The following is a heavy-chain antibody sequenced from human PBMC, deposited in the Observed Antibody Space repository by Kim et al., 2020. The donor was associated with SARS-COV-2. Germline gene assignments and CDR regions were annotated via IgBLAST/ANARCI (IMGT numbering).Heavy chain of an antibody. J-gene: IGHJ6*02. CDR1: GFTFSSYG. V-gene: IGHV3-30*18. Sequence: GGSLRLSCAASGFTFSSYGMHWVRQAPGKGLEWVAVISYDGSNKYYADSVKGRFTFSRDNSKNTLYLQMNSLRAEDTAVYYCAKESGSGSYYAWTYYYYGMDVWGQGTTVTVSS. D-gene: IGHD3-10*01. CDR2: ISYDGSNK. CDR3: AKESGSGSYYAWTYYYYGMDV.